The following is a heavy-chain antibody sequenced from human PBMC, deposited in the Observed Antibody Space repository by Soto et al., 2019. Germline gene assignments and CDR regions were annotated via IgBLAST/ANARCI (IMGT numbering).Heavy chain of an antibody. CDR1: GGSISSSSYY. CDR3: AREGCSSNSCLGGMEV. J-gene: IGHJ6*01. CDR2: IYYSGST. V-gene: IGHV4-39*02. D-gene: IGHD2-2*01. Sequence: PSETLSLTCTVSGGSISSSSYYWGWIHQPPGKGLEWIGSIYYSGSTYYNPSLKSRVTISVDTSKNQFSLKLSSVTAADTAVYYCAREGCSSNSCLGGMEVWGQGTTVTVSS.